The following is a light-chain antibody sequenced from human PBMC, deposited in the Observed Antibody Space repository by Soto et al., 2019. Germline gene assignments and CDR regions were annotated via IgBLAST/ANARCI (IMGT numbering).Light chain of an antibody. CDR1: SSDVGGDNY. CDR3: SSYAGSNGV. J-gene: IGLJ1*01. Sequence: QSALTQPPSASGSPGQSVNISCTGTSSDVGGDNYVSWYQQHPGKAPKLMIYEVSKRPSGVPDRFSGSKSGNTASLTVSGLQAEYEADYYCSSYAGSNGVFGTGTKVTVL. V-gene: IGLV2-8*01. CDR2: EVS.